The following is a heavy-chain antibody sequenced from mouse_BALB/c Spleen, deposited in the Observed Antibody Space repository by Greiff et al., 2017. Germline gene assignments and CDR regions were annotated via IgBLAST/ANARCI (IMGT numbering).Heavy chain of an antibody. Sequence: DVMLVESGGGLVKPGGSLKLSCAASGFTFSSYAMSWVRQTPEKRLEWVATISSGGSYTYYPDSVKGRFTISRDNAKNTLYLQMSSLRSEDTAMYYCARHGDGNYDYYAMDYWGQGTSVTVSS. J-gene: IGHJ4*01. V-gene: IGHV5-9-3*01. CDR3: ARHGDGNYDYYAMDY. CDR1: GFTFSSYA. CDR2: ISSGGSYT. D-gene: IGHD2-1*01.